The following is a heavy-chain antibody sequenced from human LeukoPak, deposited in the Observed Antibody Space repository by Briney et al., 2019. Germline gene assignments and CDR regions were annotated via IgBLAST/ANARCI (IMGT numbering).Heavy chain of an antibody. CDR1: GFTFSTYN. CDR2: IKQDGSEK. J-gene: IGHJ4*02. V-gene: IGHV3-7*01. D-gene: IGHD3-10*01. Sequence: GGSLRLSCTASGFTFSTYNMNWVRQAPGKGLEWVANIKQDGSEKYYVDSVKGRFTISRDNAKNSLYLQMNSLRAEDTAVYYCARRRYGGLDYWGQGTLVTVSS. CDR3: ARRRYGGLDY.